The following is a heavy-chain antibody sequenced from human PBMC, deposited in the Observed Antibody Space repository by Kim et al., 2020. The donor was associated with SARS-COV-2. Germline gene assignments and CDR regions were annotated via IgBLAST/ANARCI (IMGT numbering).Heavy chain of an antibody. D-gene: IGHD5-12*01. Sequence: ADSVKGRFTISRDNSKNSLYLKMNSLRAEDTAVYYCAKDFRYSGYESKLDYWGQGTLVTVSS. CDR3: AKDFRYSGYESKLDY. V-gene: IGHV3-23*01. J-gene: IGHJ4*02.